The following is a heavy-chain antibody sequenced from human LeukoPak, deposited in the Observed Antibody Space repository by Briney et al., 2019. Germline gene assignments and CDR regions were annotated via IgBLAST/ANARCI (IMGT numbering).Heavy chain of an antibody. CDR3: ARGGPYYDILTGYPPHFQH. D-gene: IGHD3-9*01. CDR2: INPNSGGT. J-gene: IGHJ1*01. V-gene: IGHV1-2*02. Sequence: ASVKVSCKASGYTFTGYYMHWVRQAPGQGLEWMGWINPNSGGTNYAQKFQGRVTMTRDTSISTAYMELSRLRSDDTAAYYCARGGPYYDILTGYPPHFQHWGQGTLVTVSS. CDR1: GYTFTGYY.